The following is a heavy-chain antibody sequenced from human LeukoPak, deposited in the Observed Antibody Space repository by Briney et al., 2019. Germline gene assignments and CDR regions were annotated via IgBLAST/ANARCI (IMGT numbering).Heavy chain of an antibody. V-gene: IGHV1-46*01. D-gene: IGHD3-10*01. J-gene: IGHJ4*02. CDR2: INPSGGST. CDR1: GYTFTSYY. Sequence: ASVKVSCKASGYTFTSYYMHWVRQAPGQGLEWMGIINPSGGSTSYAQKFQGRVTMTRDTSTSTVYMELSSLRPEDTAVYYCARDSGKDYYGSGSRFDYWGQGTLVTVSS. CDR3: ARDSGKDYYGSGSRFDY.